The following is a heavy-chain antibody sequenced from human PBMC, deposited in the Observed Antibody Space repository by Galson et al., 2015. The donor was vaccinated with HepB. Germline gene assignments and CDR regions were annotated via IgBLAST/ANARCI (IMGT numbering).Heavy chain of an antibody. Sequence: SLRLSCAASGFTFSSYSMNWVRQAPGKGLERVSSISSSSSYIYYADSVKGRFTISRDNAKNSLYLQMNSLRAEDTAVYYCARDPFLSPSIAVAGRGAHPNYYGMDVWGQGTTVTVSS. CDR1: GFTFSSYS. CDR3: ARDPFLSPSIAVAGRGAHPNYYGMDV. CDR2: ISSSSSYI. D-gene: IGHD6-19*01. J-gene: IGHJ6*02. V-gene: IGHV3-21*01.